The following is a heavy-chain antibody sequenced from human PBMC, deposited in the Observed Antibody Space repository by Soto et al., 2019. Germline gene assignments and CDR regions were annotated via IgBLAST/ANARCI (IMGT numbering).Heavy chain of an antibody. Sequence: QTLSLTCAISGDSVSSNSAAWNWIRQSPSRGLEWLGRTYYRSKWYNDYAVSVKSRITINPDTSKNQFSLQLNSVTPEDTAVYYCARVGGIAVAGIFDYWGQGTMVTVSS. D-gene: IGHD6-19*01. CDR2: TYYRSKWYN. J-gene: IGHJ4*02. V-gene: IGHV6-1*01. CDR3: ARVGGIAVAGIFDY. CDR1: GDSVSSNSAA.